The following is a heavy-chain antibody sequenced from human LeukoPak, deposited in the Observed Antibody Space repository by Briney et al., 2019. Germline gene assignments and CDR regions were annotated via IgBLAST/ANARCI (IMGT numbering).Heavy chain of an antibody. Sequence: SVKVSCKASGGTVSSYAISWVRQAPGQGLEWMGGFIPIFGTANYAQKFQGRVTITADESTSTAYMELSSLRSEDTAVYYCARGGGFGTPLDPWGQGTLVTVSS. D-gene: IGHD3-10*01. V-gene: IGHV1-69*13. CDR1: GGTVSSYA. CDR3: ARGGGFGTPLDP. CDR2: FIPIFGTA. J-gene: IGHJ5*02.